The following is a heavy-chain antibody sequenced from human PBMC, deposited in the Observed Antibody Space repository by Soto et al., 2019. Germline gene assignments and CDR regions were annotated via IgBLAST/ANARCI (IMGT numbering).Heavy chain of an antibody. J-gene: IGHJ4*02. Sequence: QVQLVQSGAEVKKPGASVKVSCKASGYTFSIYGISWVRQAPGQGLEWMGWISAYNDNTKYAHNLQGRVTMTTDTSTSTAFMELRSLRSDDTAVYYCARESPPADYWGQGTLVTVSS. CDR2: ISAYNDNT. V-gene: IGHV1-18*01. CDR3: ARESPPADY. CDR1: GYTFSIYG.